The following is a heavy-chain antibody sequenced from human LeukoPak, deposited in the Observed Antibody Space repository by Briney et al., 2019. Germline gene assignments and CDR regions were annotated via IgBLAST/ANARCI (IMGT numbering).Heavy chain of an antibody. CDR3: ARDPYYDFWSAYKEAYYFDY. D-gene: IGHD3-3*01. CDR2: IIPILGIA. CDR1: GGTFSSYA. Sequence: SVKVSCKASGGTFSSYAISWVRQAPGQGLEWMGRIIPILGIANYAQKFQGRVTITADKSTSTAYMELSSLGSEDTAVYYCARDPYYDFWSAYKEAYYFDYWGQGTLVTVSS. J-gene: IGHJ4*02. V-gene: IGHV1-69*04.